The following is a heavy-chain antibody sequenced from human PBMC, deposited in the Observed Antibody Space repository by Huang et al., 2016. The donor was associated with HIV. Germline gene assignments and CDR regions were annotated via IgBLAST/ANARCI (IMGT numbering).Heavy chain of an antibody. CDR3: ATDLGGYSFDY. J-gene: IGHJ4*02. CDR1: GFSFSHYG. V-gene: IGHV3-30*02. Sequence: QEQLVESGGGVVQPGGSLRLSCATSGFSFSHYGMHWVRQAPGSGLEWVAFIRFDGGNKHYADSAKGRFTISRDNSKKMLFLEMNSLRGDDTAFYYCATDLGGYSFDYWGQGALVSVSS. D-gene: IGHD2-21*02. CDR2: IRFDGGNK.